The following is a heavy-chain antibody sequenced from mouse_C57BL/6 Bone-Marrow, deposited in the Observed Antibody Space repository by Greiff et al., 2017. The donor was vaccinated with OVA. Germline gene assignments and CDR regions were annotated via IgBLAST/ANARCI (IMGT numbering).Heavy chain of an antibody. J-gene: IGHJ2*01. CDR1: GFTFSDYY. Sequence: EVKLVESEGGLVQPGSSMKLSCTASGFTFSDYYMAWVRQVPEKGLEWVANINYDGSSTYYLDSLKSRFIISRDNAKNILYLQMSSLKSEDTATYYCARAPRLLRSLYFDYWGQGTTLTVSS. D-gene: IGHD1-1*01. CDR2: INYDGSST. V-gene: IGHV5-16*01. CDR3: ARAPRLLRSLYFDY.